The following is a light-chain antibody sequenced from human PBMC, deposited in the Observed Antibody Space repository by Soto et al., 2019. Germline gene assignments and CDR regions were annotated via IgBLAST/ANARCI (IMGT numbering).Light chain of an antibody. V-gene: IGKV3-20*01. CDR3: QQYSSSRT. CDR2: GGS. CDR1: QSVSSNH. J-gene: IGKJ1*01. Sequence: DIVLTQSPGTLSLSPGERATLSCRASQSVSSNHLAWYQQKPGQAPRLLIYGGSSRATGIPVRFSGSGSKTDSTLTITRLEPEDFAVYYCQQYSSSRTSGQGTKVDIK.